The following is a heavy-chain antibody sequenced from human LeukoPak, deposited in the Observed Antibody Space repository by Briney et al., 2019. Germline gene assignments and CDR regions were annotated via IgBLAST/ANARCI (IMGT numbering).Heavy chain of an antibody. D-gene: IGHD3-22*01. J-gene: IGHJ4*02. CDR1: GGTFRRFT. Sequence: SVKVSCKASGGTFRRFTISWVRQAPGQGFEWMGGITPIFGTANFAQKFQGRVSITADESTSTALMELSSLRSEDTAVYYCAREWGLESSGYYYAYWGQGTLVTVSS. CDR2: ITPIFGTA. V-gene: IGHV1-69*13. CDR3: AREWGLESSGYYYAY.